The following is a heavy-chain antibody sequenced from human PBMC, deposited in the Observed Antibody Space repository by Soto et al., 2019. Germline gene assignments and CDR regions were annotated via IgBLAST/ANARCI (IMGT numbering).Heavy chain of an antibody. CDR3: ARLVGKSWIDY. Sequence: PSQTLSLTCAISGDSVSSNSVVWNWIRQSPSRGLEWLGRTYYRSKWYYEYAESVKSRIIINPDTSKNQLSLQLNSVTPEDTGVYYCARLVGKSWIDYWGQGTLVTVSS. V-gene: IGHV6-1*01. CDR1: GDSVSSNSVV. D-gene: IGHD2-8*02. CDR2: TYYRSKWYY. J-gene: IGHJ4*02.